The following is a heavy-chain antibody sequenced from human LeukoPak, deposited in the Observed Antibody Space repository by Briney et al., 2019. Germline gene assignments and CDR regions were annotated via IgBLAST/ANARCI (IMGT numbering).Heavy chain of an antibody. J-gene: IGHJ2*01. V-gene: IGHV4-4*02. D-gene: IGHD3-9*01. Sequence: SGTLSLTCAVSGGXISSSNCWSWVRQPPGKGLEWIREFYHSGSTNYNPPFKSRVTISVDKSKNQFSLKLSSVTAADTAVYYCARDRKGYDILTGYYSGFNFDLWGRGTLVTVSS. CDR1: GGXISSSNC. CDR3: ARDRKGYDILTGYYSGFNFDL. CDR2: FYHSGST.